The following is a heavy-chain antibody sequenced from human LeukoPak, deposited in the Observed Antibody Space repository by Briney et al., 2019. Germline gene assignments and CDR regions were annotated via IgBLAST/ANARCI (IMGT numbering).Heavy chain of an antibody. J-gene: IGHJ3*02. CDR1: GFTFSSYG. CDR2: IRYDGSNK. CDR3: AKWDSSGYYYLDAFDI. D-gene: IGHD3-22*01. Sequence: GGSLRLSCAASGFTFSSYGMHWVRQAPGKGLEWVAFIRYDGSNKYYADSVKGRFTISRDNSKNTLYLQMNSLRAEDTAVYYCAKWDSSGYYYLDAFDIWGQGTMVTVSS. V-gene: IGHV3-30*02.